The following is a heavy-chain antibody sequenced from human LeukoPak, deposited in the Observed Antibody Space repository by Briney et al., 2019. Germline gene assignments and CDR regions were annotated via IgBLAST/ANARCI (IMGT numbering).Heavy chain of an antibody. D-gene: IGHD4-17*01. CDR2: IIPIFGTA. V-gene: IGHV1-69*13. CDR3: ARLPDYGDYGDDY. CDR1: GGTFSSYA. J-gene: IGHJ4*02. Sequence: SVKVSCKASGGTFSSYAISWVRQAPGQGLEWMGGIIPIFGTANYAQKFQGRVTITADESTSTAYMELSSLRSEDTAVYYCARLPDYGDYGDDYWGQGTLVTVSS.